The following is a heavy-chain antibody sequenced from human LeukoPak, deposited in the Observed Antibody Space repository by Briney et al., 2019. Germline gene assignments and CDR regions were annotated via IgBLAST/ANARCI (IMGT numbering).Heavy chain of an antibody. J-gene: IGHJ4*02. CDR2: IYSGGST. Sequence: GGSLRLSCAASGFTVSSNYMSWVRQAPGKGLEWVSVIYSGGSTYYADSVKGRFTISRDNSKNTLYLQMNSLRAEDTAVYYCAKDLRVLGYCSSTSCPFDYWGQGTLVTVSS. CDR1: GFTVSSNY. D-gene: IGHD2-2*01. V-gene: IGHV3-53*01. CDR3: AKDLRVLGYCSSTSCPFDY.